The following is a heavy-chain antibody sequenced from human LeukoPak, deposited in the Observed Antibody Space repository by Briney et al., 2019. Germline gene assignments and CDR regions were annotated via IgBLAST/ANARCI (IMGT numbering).Heavy chain of an antibody. CDR1: GASFSGYY. CDR3: ARLTLYYDFWSGYYKSHYFDY. Sequence: SEALSLTCAVYGASFSGYYWSWIRQPPGKGLEWIGEINHSGSTNYNPSLKSRVTISVDTSKNQFSLKLSSVTAADTAVYYCARLTLYYDFWSGYYKSHYFDYWGQGTLVTVSS. V-gene: IGHV4-34*01. CDR2: INHSGST. J-gene: IGHJ4*02. D-gene: IGHD3-3*01.